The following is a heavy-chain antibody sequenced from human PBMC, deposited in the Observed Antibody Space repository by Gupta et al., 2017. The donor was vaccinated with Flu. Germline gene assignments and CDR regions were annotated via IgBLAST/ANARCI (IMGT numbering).Heavy chain of an antibody. D-gene: IGHD1-26*01. CDR1: GYTFTGYY. V-gene: IGHV1-2*06. J-gene: IGHJ6*03. CDR2: INPNSGGT. Sequence: QVQLVQSGAEVKKPGASVKVSCKASGYTFTGYYMHWVRQAPGQGLEWMGRINPNSGGTNYAQKFQGRVTMTRDTSISTAYMELSRLRSDDTAVYYCARTGAFRIVGATNYYYYMDVWGKGTTVTVSS. CDR3: ARTGAFRIVGATNYYYYMDV.